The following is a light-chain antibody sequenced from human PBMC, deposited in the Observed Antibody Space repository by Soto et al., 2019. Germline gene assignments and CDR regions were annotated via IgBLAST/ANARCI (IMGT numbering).Light chain of an antibody. V-gene: IGLV1-51*01. CDR2: DNN. Sequence: QSVLTRPPSVSAAPGQKVTISCSGSSSNIGNNYVSWYQQLPGTAPKLLIYDNNKRPSGIPDRFSGSKSGTSATLGITGLQTGDEAEYYCGTWDSSLSAVVFGGGTKLTVL. CDR3: GTWDSSLSAVV. J-gene: IGLJ2*01. CDR1: SSNIGNNY.